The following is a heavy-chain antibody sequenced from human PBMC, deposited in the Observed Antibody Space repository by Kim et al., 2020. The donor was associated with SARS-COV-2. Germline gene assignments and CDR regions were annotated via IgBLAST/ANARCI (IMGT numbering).Heavy chain of an antibody. Sequence: GGSLRLSCVASGFTFSTYALTWVRQAPGKGLEWVSGISGSGHSTYYADSVKGRFTMSRDNSNNTLYLEMRNLRVEDTAVHYCAKGIRGYAYGSPFDSWG. V-gene: IGHV3-23*01. CDR3: AKGIRGYAYGSPFDS. J-gene: IGHJ4*01. CDR1: GFTFSTYA. D-gene: IGHD5-18*01. CDR2: ISGSGHST.